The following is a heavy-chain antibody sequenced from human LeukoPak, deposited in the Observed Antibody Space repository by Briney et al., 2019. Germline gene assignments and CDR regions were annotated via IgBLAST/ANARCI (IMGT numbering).Heavy chain of an antibody. D-gene: IGHD6-6*01. CDR2: IWYDGSNK. J-gene: IGHJ4*02. Sequence: PGGSLRLSCAASGFTFSSYGMHWVRQAPGKGLEWVAVIWYDGSNKYYADSVKGRFTISRDNSKNTLYLQMNSLRAEDTVVYYCARSKVYSSSSGRGFLDYWGQGTLVTVSS. CDR3: ARSKVYSSSSGRGFLDY. CDR1: GFTFSSYG. V-gene: IGHV3-33*01.